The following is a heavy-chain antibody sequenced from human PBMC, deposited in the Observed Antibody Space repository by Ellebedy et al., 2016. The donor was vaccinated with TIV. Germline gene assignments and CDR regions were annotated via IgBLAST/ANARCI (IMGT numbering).Heavy chain of an antibody. V-gene: IGHV1-18*01. CDR3: AREGSFTMVLGGNMDFDY. CDR1: GYTFSNYG. J-gene: IGHJ4*02. Sequence: AASVKVSCKASGYTFSNYGISWVRQAPGQGLEWMGWISAYNGNTKYAQKIQERVTMTTDTSTSTAYMELRRLRSDDTAVYFCAREGSFTMVLGGNMDFDYWGQGTLVTVSS. D-gene: IGHD3-10*01. CDR2: ISAYNGNT.